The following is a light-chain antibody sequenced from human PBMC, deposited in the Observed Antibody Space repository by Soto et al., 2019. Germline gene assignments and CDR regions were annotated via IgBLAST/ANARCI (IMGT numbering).Light chain of an antibody. CDR1: NIGSKS. Sequence: SYELTQPPSVSVAPGQTARITCGGNNIGSKSVHWYQQRPGQAPLLVVYDDSDRPSGIPERFSGSSSGNTATLTISRVEAGDEADYYCQVWDSSSDHVVFGGGTKLTVL. CDR3: QVWDSSSDHVV. CDR2: DDS. V-gene: IGLV3-21*02. J-gene: IGLJ2*01.